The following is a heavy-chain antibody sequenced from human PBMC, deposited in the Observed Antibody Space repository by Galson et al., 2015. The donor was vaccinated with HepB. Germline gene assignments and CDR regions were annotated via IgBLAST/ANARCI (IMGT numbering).Heavy chain of an antibody. V-gene: IGHV1-18*01. CDR1: GYTFTSYG. CDR3: ARVVLVTMVQGVPYYYYYMDV. J-gene: IGHJ6*03. D-gene: IGHD3-10*01. CDR2: ISAYNGNT. Sequence: SVKVSCKASGYTFTSYGISWVRQAPGQGLEWMGWISAYNGNTNYAQKLQGRVTMTTDTSTSTAYMELRSLRSDDTAVYYCARVVLVTMVQGVPYYYYYMDVWGKGTTVTVSS.